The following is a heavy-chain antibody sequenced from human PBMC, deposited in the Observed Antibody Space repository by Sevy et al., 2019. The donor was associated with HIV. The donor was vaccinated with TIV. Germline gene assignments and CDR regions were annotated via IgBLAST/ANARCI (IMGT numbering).Heavy chain of an antibody. Sequence: GGSLRLSCAASGFTFDDYAMHWVRQAPGKGLEWVSGISWNSGSIGYADSVKGRFTISRDNAKNSLYLQMNSLRAEDTSLYYGAKASYYDILTGPGAFDIWGQGTMVTVSS. D-gene: IGHD3-9*01. CDR3: AKASYYDILTGPGAFDI. V-gene: IGHV3-9*01. J-gene: IGHJ3*02. CDR1: GFTFDDYA. CDR2: ISWNSGSI.